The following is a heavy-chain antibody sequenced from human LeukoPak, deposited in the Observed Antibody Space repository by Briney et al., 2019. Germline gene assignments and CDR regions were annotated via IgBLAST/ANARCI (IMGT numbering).Heavy chain of an antibody. CDR2: ISSSSSYI. CDR1: GFIVSSSY. D-gene: IGHD6-13*01. CDR3: AKDGGSSSWYDDYDAFDI. V-gene: IGHV3-21*04. J-gene: IGHJ3*02. Sequence: PGGSLRLSCAASGFIVSSSYMNWVRQAPGKGLEWVSSISSSSSYIYYADSVKGRFTISRDNAKNSLYLQMNSLRAEDTAVYYCAKDGGSSSWYDDYDAFDIWGQGTMVTVSS.